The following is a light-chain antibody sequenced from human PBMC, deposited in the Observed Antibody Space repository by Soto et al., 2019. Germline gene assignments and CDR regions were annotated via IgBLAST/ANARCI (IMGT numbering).Light chain of an antibody. CDR2: DVS. J-gene: IGLJ1*01. CDR1: SSDVGGYNY. Sequence: QSALTQPRSVSGSPGQSVTISCTGTSSDVGGYNYVSWYQQHPGKAPKLMIYDVSKRPSGVPDRFSGSKSGNTASLTISGLQAEDEADYYCCSYAGSYTSYVFGTGTSSPS. CDR3: CSYAGSYTSYV. V-gene: IGLV2-11*01.